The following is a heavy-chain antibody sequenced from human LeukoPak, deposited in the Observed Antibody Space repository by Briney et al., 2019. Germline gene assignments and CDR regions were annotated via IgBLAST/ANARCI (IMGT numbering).Heavy chain of an antibody. CDR1: GGSFSGYY. V-gene: IGHV4-34*01. J-gene: IGHJ5*02. Sequence: PSETLSLTCAVYGGSFSGYYWSWIRQPPGKGLEWIGEINHSGSTNYNPSLKSRVTISVDTSKNQFSLKLRSVTATDTAVYFCARVSRIRGFYTWIDAWGQGTLVTVSS. CDR2: INHSGST. CDR3: ARVSRIRGFYTWIDA. D-gene: IGHD5/OR15-5a*01.